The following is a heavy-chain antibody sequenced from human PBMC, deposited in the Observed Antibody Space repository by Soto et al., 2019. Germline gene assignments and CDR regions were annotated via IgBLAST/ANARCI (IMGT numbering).Heavy chain of an antibody. Sequence: GGSLRLSCAASGFTFSNHGMHWVRQAPGKGLEWVAVIPDDGINKYYADSVKGRFTISRDNSKNTLYLQMHSLRAEDTAVYFCAKGLQDSGIRVVGVPYIRVPLDVCGRGSPVTVCS. V-gene: IGHV3-30*18. CDR3: AKGLQDSGIRVVGVPYIRVPLDV. D-gene: IGHD3-3*01. J-gene: IGHJ6*02. CDR2: IPDDGINK. CDR1: GFTFSNHG.